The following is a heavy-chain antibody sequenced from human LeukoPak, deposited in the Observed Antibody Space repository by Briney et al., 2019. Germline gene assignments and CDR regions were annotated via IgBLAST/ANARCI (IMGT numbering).Heavy chain of an antibody. CDR3: ARVRDYYDSSGYYSEYFQD. CDR1: VFTFSDYY. J-gene: IGHJ1*01. Sequence: PGGSLTLSCAASVFTFSDYYMSWIRQAPGKGLEWVSYISSSGTTIYYADSVRGRFTISRDDAKNSLYLKLNSLRADDTAVYYCARVRDYYDSSGYYSEYFQDWGQGTLVTVSS. CDR2: ISSSGTTI. D-gene: IGHD3-22*01. V-gene: IGHV3-11*04.